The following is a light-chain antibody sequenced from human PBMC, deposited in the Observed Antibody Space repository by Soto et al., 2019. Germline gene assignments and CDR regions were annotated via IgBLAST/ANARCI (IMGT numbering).Light chain of an antibody. CDR1: QSVSSY. Sequence: VLTHSAGRRSFSGGGMGALWCRASQSVSSYLAWYQQKPGQAPRLLIYDASNRATGIPARFGGSGSGTDFTLTISSLEPEDFAVYYCQQRGNWPSTFGPGTKVDIK. CDR3: QQRGNWPST. CDR2: DAS. V-gene: IGKV3-11*01. J-gene: IGKJ3*01.